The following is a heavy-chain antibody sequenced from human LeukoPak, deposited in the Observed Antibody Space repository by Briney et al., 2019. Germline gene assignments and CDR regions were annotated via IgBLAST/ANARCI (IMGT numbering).Heavy chain of an antibody. J-gene: IGHJ4*02. D-gene: IGHD6-19*01. CDR1: GFIFSDYY. CDR3: ARVAVAGFGSDY. Sequence: PGGSLRLSCAASGFIFSDYYMNWIRQAPGKGLEWVSYISTSSTYTKYADSVKGRFTISRDNAKNSLFLEMDFLRAKDTAVYYCARVAVAGFGSDYWGQGTLVTVSS. CDR2: ISTSSTYT. V-gene: IGHV3-11*06.